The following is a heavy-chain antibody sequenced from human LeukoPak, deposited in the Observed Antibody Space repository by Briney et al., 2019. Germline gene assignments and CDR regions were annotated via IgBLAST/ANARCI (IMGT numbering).Heavy chain of an antibody. CDR3: AKYGPSGPILF. J-gene: IGHJ4*02. V-gene: IGHV3-7*01. CDR2: IKQDGSEI. D-gene: IGHD2-2*02. CDR1: GFTFSSYW. Sequence: GGSLRLSRVASGFTFSSYWMSWVRQAPGKGLEWVANIKQDGSEIYYVDSVKGRFTISRDNAKNSLHLQMNSLRAEDTAVYYCAKYGPSGPILFWGQGTLATVSS.